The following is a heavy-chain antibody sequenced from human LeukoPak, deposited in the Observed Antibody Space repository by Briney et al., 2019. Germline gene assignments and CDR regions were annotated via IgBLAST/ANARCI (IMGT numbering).Heavy chain of an antibody. J-gene: IGHJ5*02. CDR2: IIPILGIA. Sequence: SVKVSCKASGGTFSSYTFSWVRQAPGQGLEWMGRIIPILGIANYAQKFQGRVTITADKSTSTAYMELSSLRSEDTAVYYCAPQLNTGYSSSWQFDPWGQGTLVTVSS. D-gene: IGHD6-13*01. V-gene: IGHV1-69*02. CDR1: GGTFSSYT. CDR3: APQLNTGYSSSWQFDP.